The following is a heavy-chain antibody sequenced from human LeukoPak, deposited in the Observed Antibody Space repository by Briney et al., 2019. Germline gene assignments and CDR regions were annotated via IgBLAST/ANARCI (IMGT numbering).Heavy chain of an antibody. V-gene: IGHV1-18*01. D-gene: IGHD2-2*01. CDR3: ARDRVVVPAATYYYYYYYMDV. Sequence: GASVKVSCKASGYTFTSYGISWVRQAPGQGLEWMGWISAYNGNTNYAQKLQGRDTMTTDTSTSTAYMELRSLRSDDTAVYYCARDRVVVPAATYYYYYYYMDVWGKGTTVTVSS. CDR2: ISAYNGNT. J-gene: IGHJ6*03. CDR1: GYTFTSYG.